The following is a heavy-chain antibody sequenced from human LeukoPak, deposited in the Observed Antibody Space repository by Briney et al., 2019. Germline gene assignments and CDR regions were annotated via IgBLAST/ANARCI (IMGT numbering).Heavy chain of an antibody. V-gene: IGHV5-51*01. CDR1: GYSFTSYW. D-gene: IGHD6-19*01. CDR3: ARESPGLPIAVAGKYFDY. Sequence: GESLKISCKGSGYSFTSYWIGWVRRMPGKGLEWMGIIYPGDSDTRYSPSFQGQVTISADKSISTAYLQWSSLKASDTAMYYCARESPGLPIAVAGKYFDYWGQGTLVTVSS. J-gene: IGHJ4*02. CDR2: IYPGDSDT.